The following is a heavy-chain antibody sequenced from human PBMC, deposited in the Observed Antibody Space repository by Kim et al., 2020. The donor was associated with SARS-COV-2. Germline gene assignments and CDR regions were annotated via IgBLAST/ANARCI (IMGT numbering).Heavy chain of an antibody. Sequence: GTIKFNPSLKSRVIISADPSKNEFSLKLLSVTAADAAVYFCARVSNSMDVWGQGTTVTVSS. CDR2: GTI. D-gene: IGHD3-16*02. V-gene: IGHV4-34*13. CDR3: ARVSNSMDV. J-gene: IGHJ6*02.